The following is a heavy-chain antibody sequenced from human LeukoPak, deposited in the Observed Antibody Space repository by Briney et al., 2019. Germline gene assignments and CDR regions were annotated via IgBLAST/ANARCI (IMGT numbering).Heavy chain of an antibody. J-gene: IGHJ6*03. CDR2: ISSSSSTI. Sequence: PGGSLRLSCAGSGFSFRSYSMNWVRQAPGKGLEWVSYISSSSSTIYYADSVKGRFTVSRDNAKNSLYLQMNSLRAEDTAVYYCARAAIAAARIYYYMDVWGKGTTVTVSS. CDR1: GFSFRSYS. V-gene: IGHV3-48*01. CDR3: ARAAIAAARIYYYMDV. D-gene: IGHD6-13*01.